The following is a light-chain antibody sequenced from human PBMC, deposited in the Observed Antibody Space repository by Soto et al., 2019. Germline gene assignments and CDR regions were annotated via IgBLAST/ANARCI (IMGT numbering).Light chain of an antibody. CDR3: QQYNNWPIT. CDR2: DAS. V-gene: IGKV3-15*01. J-gene: IGKJ5*01. Sequence: EIVLTQSPATLSVSPGERATLSCRASQSVSGDLAWYHHKPGQAPGLLIYDASTRALDTPARFTGSGSGTEFTLTISSLQSEDFAVYFCQQYNNWPITFGQGTRLEIK. CDR1: QSVSGD.